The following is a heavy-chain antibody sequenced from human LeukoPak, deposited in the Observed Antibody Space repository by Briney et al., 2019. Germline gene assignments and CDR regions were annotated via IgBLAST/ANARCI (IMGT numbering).Heavy chain of an antibody. V-gene: IGHV3-23*01. CDR1: GFTFSNYA. J-gene: IGHJ4*02. CDR3: AKWGDYDVLTGYYVSDY. Sequence: PGASLRLSCAASGFTFSNYAMSWLRQAPGKGLEWVSAITGSGGNTYYADSVKGRFTISRDNTKNTVFLQMNSLRAEDPAVYYSAKWGDYDVLTGYYVSDYWGQGTLVTVSS. CDR2: ITGSGGNT. D-gene: IGHD3-9*01.